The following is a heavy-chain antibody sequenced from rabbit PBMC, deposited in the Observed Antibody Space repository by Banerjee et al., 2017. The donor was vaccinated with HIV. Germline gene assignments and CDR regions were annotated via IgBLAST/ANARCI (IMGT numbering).Heavy chain of an antibody. CDR1: GFSFSSSYW. Sequence: QEQLEESGGDLVKPGASLTLTCTASGFSFSSSYWICWVLQAPGKGLEWIACIYTGSSGSTYYASWAKGRFTISKTSSTTVTLQMTSLTAADTATYFCARNYVNAFDPWGPGTLVTVS. CDR2: IYTGSSGST. J-gene: IGHJ2*01. CDR3: ARNYVNAFDP. D-gene: IGHD1-1*01. V-gene: IGHV1S45*01.